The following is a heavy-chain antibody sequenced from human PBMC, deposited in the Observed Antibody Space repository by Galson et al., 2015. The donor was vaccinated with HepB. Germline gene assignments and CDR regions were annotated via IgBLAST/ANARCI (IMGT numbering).Heavy chain of an antibody. Sequence: CAISGDSVSSTSAVWNWVRQSPSRGLEWLGRTWYRSKWYYEFAVSMESRITINPDTSKNQFSLQLSSVTPEDTAVYYCARTQVGAAYFDYWGQGTLVTVSS. V-gene: IGHV6-1*01. D-gene: IGHD2-15*01. J-gene: IGHJ4*02. CDR3: ARTQVGAAYFDY. CDR2: TWYRSKWYY. CDR1: GDSVSSTSAV.